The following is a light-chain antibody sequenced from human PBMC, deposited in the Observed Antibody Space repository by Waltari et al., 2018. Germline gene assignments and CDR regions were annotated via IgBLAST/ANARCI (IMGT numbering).Light chain of an antibody. V-gene: IGKV3-11*01. Sequence: EVVLTQSPATLSLSPGDNATLSCRASQSVTTNLAWYQQRRGQAPRLLIYDASARATGIPARFSGSGSGTDFTLTISGLEPEDFAVYYCHQRSNWPLTFGPGTKVDFK. J-gene: IGKJ3*01. CDR3: HQRSNWPLT. CDR2: DAS. CDR1: QSVTTN.